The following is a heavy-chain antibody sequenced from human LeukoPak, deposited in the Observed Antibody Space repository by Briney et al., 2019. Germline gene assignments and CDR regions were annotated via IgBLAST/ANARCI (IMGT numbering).Heavy chain of an antibody. J-gene: IGHJ3*02. CDR1: GGTFSSYA. CDR3: ARGWGAAAGDAFDI. D-gene: IGHD6-13*01. V-gene: IGHV1-69*05. Sequence: SVKVSCKASGGTFSSYAISWVRQAPGQGLEWMGGIIPIFGTANYAQKFQGRVTMTRNTSISTAYMGLSSLRSEDTAVYYCARGWGAAAGDAFDIWGQGTMVTVSS. CDR2: IIPIFGTA.